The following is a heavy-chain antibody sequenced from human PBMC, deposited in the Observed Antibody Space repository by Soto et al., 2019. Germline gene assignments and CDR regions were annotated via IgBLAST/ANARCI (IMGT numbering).Heavy chain of an antibody. V-gene: IGHV3-30-3*01. Sequence: QVQVVESGGGVVQPGKSLRLSCAASGFIFSSYVMHWVRQAPGKGLEWLAVISYDGNNKYYADSVKRRFTISRDNSDNTVFLQMHSLRREDTDVYYCARDSGNDFWGGLTPFDPGGPGILVTVSS. CDR3: ARDSGNDFWGGLTPFDP. J-gene: IGHJ5*02. D-gene: IGHD3-3*01. CDR1: GFIFSSYV. CDR2: ISYDGNNK.